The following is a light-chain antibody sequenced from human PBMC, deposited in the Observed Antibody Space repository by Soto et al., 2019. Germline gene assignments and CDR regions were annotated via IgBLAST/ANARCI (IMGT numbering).Light chain of an antibody. CDR1: SSDVGGYIL. CDR2: EGS. J-gene: IGLJ2*01. Sequence: QSALTQPASVSGSPGQSITISCTGTSSDVGGYILVSWYQQEPGKAPKLMIYEGSKRPSGVPNRFSGSKSGNTASLTISGLQAEDEAHYYCCSYVGGDTYLIFGGGTKVTVL. CDR3: CSYVGGDTYLI. V-gene: IGLV2-23*01.